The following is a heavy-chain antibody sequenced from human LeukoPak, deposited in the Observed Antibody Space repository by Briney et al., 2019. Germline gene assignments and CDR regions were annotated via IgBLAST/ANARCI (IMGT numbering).Heavy chain of an antibody. CDR2: TRNKANSYTT. J-gene: IGHJ6*02. CDR1: GFTFSDHY. V-gene: IGHV3-72*01. D-gene: IGHD1-26*01. Sequence: GGSLRLSCAASGFTFSDHYMDSVRQAAGKWLECVGRTRNKANSYTTEYAASVKGRFTISRDDSKNSLYLQMNSLKTEDTAVYYCAREVGAPFYYYYGMDVWGQGTTVTVSS. CDR3: AREVGAPFYYYYGMDV.